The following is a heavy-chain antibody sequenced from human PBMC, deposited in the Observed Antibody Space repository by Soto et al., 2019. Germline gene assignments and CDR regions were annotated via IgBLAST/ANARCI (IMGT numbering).Heavy chain of an antibody. CDR3: ARERGGVLEPYSSSWYFDY. J-gene: IGHJ4*02. V-gene: IGHV3-33*01. D-gene: IGHD6-13*01. Sequence: GGSLRLSCAASGFTFSSYGMHWVRQAPGKGLEWVAVIWYDGSNKYYADSVKGRFTISRDNSKNTLYLQMNSLRAEDTAVYYCARERGGVLEPYSSSWYFDYWGQGTLVTVSS. CDR2: IWYDGSNK. CDR1: GFTFSSYG.